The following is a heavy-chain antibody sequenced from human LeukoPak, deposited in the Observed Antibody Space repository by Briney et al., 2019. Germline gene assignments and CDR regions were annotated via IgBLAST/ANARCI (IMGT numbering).Heavy chain of an antibody. Sequence: PSGTLSLTCAVSGGSISSSNWWSWVRQPPGKGLEWIGEIYHSGSTNYNPSLKSRVTISVDTSKNQFSLKLSSVTAADTAVYYCARVRQQLGPDFDYWGQGTLVTVSS. CDR2: IYHSGST. J-gene: IGHJ4*02. V-gene: IGHV4-4*02. CDR3: ARVRQQLGPDFDY. D-gene: IGHD6-13*01. CDR1: GGSISSSNW.